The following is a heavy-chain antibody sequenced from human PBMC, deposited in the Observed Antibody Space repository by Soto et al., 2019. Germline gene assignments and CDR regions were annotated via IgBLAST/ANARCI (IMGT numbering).Heavy chain of an antibody. J-gene: IGHJ4*02. CDR1: GGSMTTYY. D-gene: IGHD1-7*01. V-gene: IGHV4-59*01. CDR3: ARSTWNYYHY. CDR2: VYSSGST. Sequence: QVQLQESGPGLVKPSETLSLTCTVSGGSMTTYYWSWIRQPPGKGLEWIGYVYSSGSTDYNPSLKSRVTISVDTSNNQFSLKLSSVTTADTAVYYCARSTWNYYHYWDQGTLVTVSS.